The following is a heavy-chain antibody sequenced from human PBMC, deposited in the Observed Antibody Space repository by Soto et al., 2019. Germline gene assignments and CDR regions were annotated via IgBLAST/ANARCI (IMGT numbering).Heavy chain of an antibody. J-gene: IGHJ4*01. Sequence: QVQLVQSGAEEKKPGASVKVSCKASGYTFTSYAMHWVRQAPGQRLEWMGWINAGNGNTKYSQKLQGRVTITRDTSASTAYMELSSLRSEDTAVYYCARSIVVVTALDYWGHGTLVTVSS. CDR1: GYTFTSYA. CDR2: INAGNGNT. CDR3: ARSIVVVTALDY. V-gene: IGHV1-3*05. D-gene: IGHD2-21*02.